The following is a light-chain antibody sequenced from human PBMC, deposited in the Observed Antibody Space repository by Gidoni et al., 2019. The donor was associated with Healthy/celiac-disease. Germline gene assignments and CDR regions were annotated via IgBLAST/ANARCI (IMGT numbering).Light chain of an antibody. CDR2: GNS. Sequence: QSVLTQPPSVPGAPGQRVTISCTGSSSNIGAGYEVHWYQQLPGTAPKLLIYGNSNRPSGVPDRFSGSKSGTSASLAITGLQAEDEADYYCQSYDSSLSGVVFGGGTKLTVL. J-gene: IGLJ2*01. CDR1: SSNIGAGYE. CDR3: QSYDSSLSGVV. V-gene: IGLV1-40*01.